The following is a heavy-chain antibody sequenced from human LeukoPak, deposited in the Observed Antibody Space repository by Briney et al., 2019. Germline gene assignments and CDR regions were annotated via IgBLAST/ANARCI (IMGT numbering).Heavy chain of an antibody. D-gene: IGHD1-26*01. CDR3: ARRGGSGRAFDY. CDR2: IYYTGST. J-gene: IGHJ4*02. CDR1: GGSISSGDYY. V-gene: IGHV4-30-2*03. Sequence: SQTLSLTCTVPGGSISSGDYYWSWIRQPPGKGLEWIGSIYYTGSTYDNPSLKSRVTISVDTSKNQFSLKLSSVTAADTAVYYCARRGGSGRAFDYWGQGTLVTVSS.